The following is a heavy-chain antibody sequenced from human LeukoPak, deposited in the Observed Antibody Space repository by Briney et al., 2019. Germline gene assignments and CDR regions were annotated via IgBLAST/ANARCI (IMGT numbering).Heavy chain of an antibody. Sequence: SQTLSLTCTVSGGSISSGSHYWNWIRQPAGKGLEWIGRFYNSGRTNFNPSLKSRVTISADTSKNQFSLKVRSVTAADTAVYYCAKGDLKSDWFDPWGQGTLVTVSS. CDR3: AKGDLKSDWFDP. J-gene: IGHJ5*02. CDR2: FYNSGRT. D-gene: IGHD3-3*01. V-gene: IGHV4-61*02. CDR1: GGSISSGSHY.